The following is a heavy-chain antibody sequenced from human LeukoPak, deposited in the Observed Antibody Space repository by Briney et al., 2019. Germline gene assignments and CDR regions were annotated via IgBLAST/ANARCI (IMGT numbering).Heavy chain of an antibody. CDR1: GGSISSYF. CDR2: IYYSGST. Sequence: PSETLSLTCSVSGGSISSYFWSWLRQPPGKGLEWIGYIYYSGSTNYNPSLKSRVTISVDTSKNQFSLKLSSVTAADTAVYYCARDGLSGIDYWGQGTLVTVSS. J-gene: IGHJ4*02. D-gene: IGHD6-25*01. V-gene: IGHV4-59*01. CDR3: ARDGLSGIDY.